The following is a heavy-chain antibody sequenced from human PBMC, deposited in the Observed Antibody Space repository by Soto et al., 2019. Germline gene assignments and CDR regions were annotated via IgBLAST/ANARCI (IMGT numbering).Heavy chain of an antibody. V-gene: IGHV4-59*01. CDR1: GGSISSYY. CDR3: SRDPRGDYVWGSWGSYFDY. D-gene: IGHD3-16*01. Sequence: PSETLSLTCTVSGGSISSYYWSWIRQPPGKGLEWIGYIYYSGSTNYNPSLKSRVTISVDTSKNQFSLKLSSVTAADTAVYYCSRDPRGDYVWGSWGSYFDYWGQGTLVTVSS. CDR2: IYYSGST. J-gene: IGHJ4*02.